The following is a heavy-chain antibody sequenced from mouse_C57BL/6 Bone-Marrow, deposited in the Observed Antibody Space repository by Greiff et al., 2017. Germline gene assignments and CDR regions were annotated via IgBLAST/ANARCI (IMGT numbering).Heavy chain of an antibody. CDR1: GFNIKDDY. J-gene: IGHJ2*01. D-gene: IGHD1-1*01. CDR2: IDPENGDT. Sequence: VQLQQSGAELVRPGASVKLSCTASGFNIKDDYMHWVKQRPEQGLEWIGWIDPENGDTEYASKFQGKATITADTSSNTAYLQLSSLTSEDTAVYYCTTKGVITTVVAFDDWGQGTTLTVSS. V-gene: IGHV14-4*01. CDR3: TTKGVITTVVAFDD.